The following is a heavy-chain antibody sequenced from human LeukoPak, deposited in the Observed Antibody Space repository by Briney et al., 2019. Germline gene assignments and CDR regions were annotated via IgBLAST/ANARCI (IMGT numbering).Heavy chain of an antibody. D-gene: IGHD2-2*01. CDR1: GFTFSSYD. Sequence: GGSLRLSCAASGFTFSSYDMHWVRQATGKGREWVSAIGTAGDPYYPGSVKGRCTISRENAKNSLYHQMNSLSAGDTAVYYCARGAGCSSTSCSIDYYGMDVWGKGTTVTVSS. CDR2: IGTAGDP. J-gene: IGHJ6*04. CDR3: ARGAGCSSTSCSIDYYGMDV. V-gene: IGHV3-13*05.